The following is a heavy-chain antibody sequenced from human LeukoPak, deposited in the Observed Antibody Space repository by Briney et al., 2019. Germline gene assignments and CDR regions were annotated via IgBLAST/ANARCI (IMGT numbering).Heavy chain of an antibody. D-gene: IGHD3-3*01. CDR1: GFTFGKYW. Sequence: GGSLRLSCVASGFTFGKYWMSWVRQAPGKGLEWVSNIKFDGSEKNYVDSVKGRFTISRDNTKNSLYLQMNSLRAEDTAVFYCARDQYDTWSRRGNFDSWGQGTLVIVSS. CDR2: IKFDGSEK. V-gene: IGHV3-7*03. CDR3: ARDQYDTWSRRGNFDS. J-gene: IGHJ4*02.